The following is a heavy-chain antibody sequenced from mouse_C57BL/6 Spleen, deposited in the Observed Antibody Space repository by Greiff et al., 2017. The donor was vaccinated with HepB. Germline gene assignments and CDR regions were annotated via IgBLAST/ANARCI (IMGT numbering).Heavy chain of an antibody. Sequence: EVHLVESGGGLVQPGGSMKLSCVASGFTFSNYWMNWVRQSPEKGLEWVAQIRLKSDNYATHYAESVKGRFTISRDDSKSSVYLQMNNLRAEDTGIYYCTVLAGGFAYWGQGTLVTVSA. CDR2: IRLKSDNYAT. CDR1: GFTFSNYW. CDR3: TVLAGGFAY. J-gene: IGHJ3*01. V-gene: IGHV6-3*01.